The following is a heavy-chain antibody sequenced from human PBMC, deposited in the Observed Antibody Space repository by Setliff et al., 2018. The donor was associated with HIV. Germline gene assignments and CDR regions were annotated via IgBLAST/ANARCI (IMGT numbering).Heavy chain of an antibody. CDR1: GYTFTSYS. CDR2: ISPYNGTT. J-gene: IGHJ3*02. V-gene: IGHV1-18*01. CDR3: ARGRSSGWVDDAFDI. Sequence: ASVKVSCKPSGYTFTSYSIAWVRQAPGQGLEWMGWISPYNGTTDYAQKFQDRVTMTTDRYTTTVYMELRSLTSDDTAVDYCARGRSSGWVDDAFDIWGQGTMVTVSS. D-gene: IGHD6-19*01.